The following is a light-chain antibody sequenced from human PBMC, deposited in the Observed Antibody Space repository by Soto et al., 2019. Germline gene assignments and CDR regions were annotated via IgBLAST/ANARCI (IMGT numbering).Light chain of an antibody. J-gene: IGKJ3*01. CDR3: QQYNNWPFT. V-gene: IGKV3-15*01. Sequence: EIVMTQSPATLSVSPGERATLSCRASQSVSSNLAWYQQKPDQAPRLLIYGASTRATGITARFSGSGSGTEFTLTISSLQSEDFAVYYCQQYNNWPFTFGPGTKVDIK. CDR1: QSVSSN. CDR2: GAS.